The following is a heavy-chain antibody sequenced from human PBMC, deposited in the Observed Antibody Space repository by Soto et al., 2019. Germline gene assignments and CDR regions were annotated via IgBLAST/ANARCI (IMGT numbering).Heavy chain of an antibody. Sequence: QVQLVQSGAEVKKPGASVKVSCKASGYTFTSYGISWVRQAPGQGLEWMGWISAYNGNTNYAQKLQGRVTMTTDTSTSTAYMELRSLRSDGTGVYYCARDRNVYCSGGSCYPASFGMDVWGQGTTVTVSS. V-gene: IGHV1-18*01. J-gene: IGHJ6*02. D-gene: IGHD2-15*01. CDR2: ISAYNGNT. CDR3: ARDRNVYCSGGSCYPASFGMDV. CDR1: GYTFTSYG.